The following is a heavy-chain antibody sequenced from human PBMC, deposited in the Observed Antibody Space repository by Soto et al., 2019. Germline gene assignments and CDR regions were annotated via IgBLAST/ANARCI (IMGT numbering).Heavy chain of an antibody. Sequence: SVKVSCKASGGTFSSYAISWVRQAPGQGLEWMGGIIPIFGTANYAQKFQGRVTITADKSTSTAYMELSSLRSEDTAVYYCARVLRYSSSWTRFDPWGQGTLVTVYS. CDR1: GGTFSSYA. J-gene: IGHJ5*02. D-gene: IGHD6-13*01. V-gene: IGHV1-69*06. CDR2: IIPIFGTA. CDR3: ARVLRYSSSWTRFDP.